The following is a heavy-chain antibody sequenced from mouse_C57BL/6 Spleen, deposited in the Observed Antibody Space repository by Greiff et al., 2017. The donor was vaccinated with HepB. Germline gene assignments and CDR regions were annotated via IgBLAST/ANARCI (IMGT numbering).Heavy chain of an antibody. V-gene: IGHV5-4*03. D-gene: IGHD2-5*01. CDR1: GFTFSSYA. CDR2: ISDGGSYT. CDR3: ARALYYSNYFDY. J-gene: IGHJ2*01. Sequence: EVKVVESGGGLVKPGGSLKLSCAASGFTFSSYAMSWVRQTPEKRLEWVATISDGGSYTYYPDNVKGRFTISRDNAKNNLYLQMSHLKSEDTAMYYCARALYYSNYFDYWGQGTTLTVSS.